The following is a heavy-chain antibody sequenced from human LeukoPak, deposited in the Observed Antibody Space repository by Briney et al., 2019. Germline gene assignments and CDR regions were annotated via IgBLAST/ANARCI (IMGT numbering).Heavy chain of an antibody. CDR2: INPNSGGT. CDR3: ARSLEWLLYVDYFDY. CDR1: GYTFTGYY. V-gene: IGHV1-2*02. Sequence: GASVKVSCKASGYTFTGYYMHWVGQAPGQGLDWLGWINPNSGGTNYAQKFQGRVTMTSNTSISTAYMEVSRLTSDDTAAYYCARSLEWLLYVDYFDYWGQGTLVTVSS. D-gene: IGHD3-3*01. J-gene: IGHJ4*02.